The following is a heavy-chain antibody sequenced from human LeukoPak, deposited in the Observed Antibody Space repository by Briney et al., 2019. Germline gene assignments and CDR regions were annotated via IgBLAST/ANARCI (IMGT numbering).Heavy chain of an antibody. D-gene: IGHD5-24*01. J-gene: IGHJ4*02. Sequence: GGSLRLSCAASGFTFSAFWMTWVRQAPGKGLEWVASIKEDGSEKFYVDSVKGRFTISRDNAKKSLYLQMDSLTAEDAAVYYCARGRDNVYWGQGTLVTVSS. CDR2: IKEDGSEK. V-gene: IGHV3-7*04. CDR1: GFTFSAFW. CDR3: ARGRDNVY.